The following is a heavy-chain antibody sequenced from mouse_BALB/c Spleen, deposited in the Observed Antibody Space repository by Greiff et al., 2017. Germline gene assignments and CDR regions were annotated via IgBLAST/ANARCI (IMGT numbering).Heavy chain of an antibody. CDR1: GYAFSSYW. D-gene: IGHD2-1*01. Sequence: VKLVESGAELVRPGSSVKISCKASGYAFSSYWMNWVKQRPGQGLEWIGQIYPGDGDTNYNGKFKGKATLTADKSSSTAYMQLSSLTYEDSAVYFCARTLYGNSGMDYWGQGTSVTVSS. J-gene: IGHJ4*01. V-gene: IGHV1-80*01. CDR3: ARTLYGNSGMDY. CDR2: IYPGDGDT.